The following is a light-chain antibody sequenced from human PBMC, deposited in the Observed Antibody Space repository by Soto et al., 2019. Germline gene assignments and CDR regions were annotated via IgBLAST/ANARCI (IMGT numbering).Light chain of an antibody. Sequence: QSALTQPASVSGSPGQSITISCTGTSSDVGGYNYVSWYQQYPGKAPKLMIFEVNNRPSGFPTRFSGSKSGNTASLTISGLPADDEADYYCSSYTNSGTLIFGTGTKLTVL. CDR1: SSDVGGYNY. CDR3: SSYTNSGTLI. J-gene: IGLJ1*01. V-gene: IGLV2-14*01. CDR2: EVN.